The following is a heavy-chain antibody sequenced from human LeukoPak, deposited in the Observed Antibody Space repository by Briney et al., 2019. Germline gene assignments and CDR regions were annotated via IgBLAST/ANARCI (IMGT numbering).Heavy chain of an antibody. CDR2: IDPSDSYT. CDR1: GYSFTSYW. Sequence: GESLKISCKGSGYSFTSYWISWVRQMPGKGLEWMGRIDPSDSYTNYSPSFQGHVTISADKSISTAYLQWNSLKASDTAMYYCARQLAGYYDSSGYFHWFDPWGQGTLVTVSS. J-gene: IGHJ5*02. D-gene: IGHD3-22*01. CDR3: ARQLAGYYDSSGYFHWFDP. V-gene: IGHV5-10-1*01.